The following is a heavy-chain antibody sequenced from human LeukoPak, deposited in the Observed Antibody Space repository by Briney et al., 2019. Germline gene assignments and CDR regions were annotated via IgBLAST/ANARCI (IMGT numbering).Heavy chain of an antibody. V-gene: IGHV4-4*02. CDR3: ARVERWLQLVWFDP. J-gene: IGHJ5*02. D-gene: IGHD5-24*01. CDR1: GGSISSSNW. CDR2: IYHSGST. Sequence: SETLSLTCAVSGGSISSSNWWSWVRQPPGKGLEWIGEIYHSGSTNYNPSLKSRVTISVDTSKNQFSLKLSSVTAADTAVYYCARVERWLQLVWFDPWGQGTLVTVSS.